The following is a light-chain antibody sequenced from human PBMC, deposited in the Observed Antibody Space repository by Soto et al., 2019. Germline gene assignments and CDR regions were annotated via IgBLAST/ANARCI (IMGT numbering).Light chain of an antibody. V-gene: IGKV1-5*01. CDR2: GAS. J-gene: IGKJ1*01. CDR1: QSIRHY. Sequence: MKVTQAGPTLSANVGDRVTITCRASQSIRHYLAWYQQMPGKAPKLLIYGASTLQSGVPSRFSGSGSGTEFPLTISSLQPDGFGTYFCQHHNSYSQTFGQGTKVDIK. CDR3: QHHNSYSQT.